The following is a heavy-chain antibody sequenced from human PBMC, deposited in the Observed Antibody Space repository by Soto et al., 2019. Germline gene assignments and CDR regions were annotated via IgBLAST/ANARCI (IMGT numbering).Heavy chain of an antibody. D-gene: IGHD3-22*01. J-gene: IGHJ4*02. V-gene: IGHV4-34*01. Sequence: PSWTLALTCALSGGSISSYYWGGIRQPPGKGLEWIGEINHSGSTNYNPSLKSRVTISVDTSKNQFSLKLSSVTAADTAVYYCARRATYYYDSSGHYYPRGFDYWGQGTLVTVSS. CDR2: INHSGST. CDR3: ARRATYYYDSSGHYYPRGFDY. CDR1: GGSISSYY.